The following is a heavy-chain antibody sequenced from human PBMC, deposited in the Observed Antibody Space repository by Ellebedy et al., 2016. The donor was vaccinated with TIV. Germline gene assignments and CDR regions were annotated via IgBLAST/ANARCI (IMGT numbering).Heavy chain of an antibody. V-gene: IGHV1-46*01. CDR2: INPSGGST. Sequence: ASVKVSXXASGYTFTSYYMHWVRQAPGQGLEWMGIINPSGGSTSYAQKFQGRVTMTRDKSTSTVYMELSSLRSEDTAVYYCARVSTNYYYGLDVWGQGTTVAVSS. J-gene: IGHJ6*02. CDR3: ARVSTNYYYGLDV. D-gene: IGHD3-16*02. CDR1: GYTFTSYY.